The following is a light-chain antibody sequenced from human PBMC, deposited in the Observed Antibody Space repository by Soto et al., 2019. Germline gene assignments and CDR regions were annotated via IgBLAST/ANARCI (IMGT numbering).Light chain of an antibody. Sequence: EIVMTQSPATLSVSPGERATLSCRASQSGSSNLAWYQQKPGQAPRLLICGASTRATGSPARFSGRGSGTEFTLTISSLQSEDFAVYYCQQYNNWSRYTLGQGTKLEIK. CDR3: QQYNNWSRYT. CDR2: GAS. J-gene: IGKJ2*01. V-gene: IGKV3-15*01. CDR1: QSGSSN.